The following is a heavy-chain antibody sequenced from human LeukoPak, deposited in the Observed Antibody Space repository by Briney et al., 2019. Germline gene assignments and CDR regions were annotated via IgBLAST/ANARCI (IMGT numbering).Heavy chain of an antibody. CDR1: GGSISGSSYY. J-gene: IGHJ6*03. CDR3: ARDQEGDYYYYYIDV. Sequence: SETLSLTCTVSGGSISGSSYYWSWIRQPAGKGLEWIGRIYTSGITNYNPSLKSRLTISVDTSKNQFSLKLSSVTAADTAVYYCARDQEGDYYYYYIDVWGKGTTVSISS. CDR2: IYTSGIT. V-gene: IGHV4-61*02.